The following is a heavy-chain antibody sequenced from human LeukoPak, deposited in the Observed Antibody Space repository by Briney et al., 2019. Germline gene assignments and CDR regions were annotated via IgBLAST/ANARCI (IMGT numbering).Heavy chain of an antibody. V-gene: IGHV1-69*01. Sequence: VASVKVSCKASGGTFSSYAISWVRQAPGQGLEWMGGIIPIFGTANYAQKFQGRVTITADESTSTAYMELSSLRSEDTAVYYCARDPIEPPTYSSSWYYYHGMDVWGQGTTVTVSS. CDR1: GGTFSSYA. CDR2: IIPIFGTA. J-gene: IGHJ6*02. CDR3: ARDPIEPPTYSSSWYYYHGMDV. D-gene: IGHD6-13*01.